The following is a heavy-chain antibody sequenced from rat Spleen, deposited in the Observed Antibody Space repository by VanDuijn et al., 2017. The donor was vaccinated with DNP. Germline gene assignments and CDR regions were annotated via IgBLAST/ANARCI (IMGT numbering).Heavy chain of an antibody. Sequence: YYMAWVRQAPAKGLEWVAYIGSPAYAPYYTDSVKGRFAISRDNAKSTLYLQMNSLRSEDMATYYCVRWNSGHFDYWGQGVMVTVSS. CDR3: VRWNSGHFDY. J-gene: IGHJ2*01. CDR2: IGSPAYAP. D-gene: IGHD4-3*01. CDR1: YY. V-gene: IGHV5-22*01.